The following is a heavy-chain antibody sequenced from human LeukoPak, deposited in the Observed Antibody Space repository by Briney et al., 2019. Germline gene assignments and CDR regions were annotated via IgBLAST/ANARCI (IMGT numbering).Heavy chain of an antibody. Sequence: VASVKVSCKASGGTFSSYAISWVRQAPGQGLEWMGGIIPIFGTANYAQKFQGRVTITTDESTSTAYTELSSLRSEDTAVYYCARGDITYYYYYMDVWGKGTTVTVSS. V-gene: IGHV1-69*05. CDR3: ARGDITYYYYYMDV. J-gene: IGHJ6*03. CDR1: GGTFSSYA. CDR2: IIPIFGTA. D-gene: IGHD1-20*01.